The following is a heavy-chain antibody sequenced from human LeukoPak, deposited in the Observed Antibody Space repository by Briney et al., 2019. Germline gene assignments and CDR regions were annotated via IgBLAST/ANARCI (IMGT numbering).Heavy chain of an antibody. CDR1: GFTFSSYG. V-gene: IGHV3-33*01. Sequence: GGSLRLSCAASGFTFSSYGMHWVRQAPGKGLEWVAGIWYDGSNKYYAASVKGRFTISRDNSKKTLYLQMNSLRAEDTAVYYCARDRRRLIAVDQRGEFDYWGQGTLVTVSS. D-gene: IGHD6-19*01. J-gene: IGHJ4*02. CDR2: IWYDGSNK. CDR3: ARDRRRLIAVDQRGEFDY.